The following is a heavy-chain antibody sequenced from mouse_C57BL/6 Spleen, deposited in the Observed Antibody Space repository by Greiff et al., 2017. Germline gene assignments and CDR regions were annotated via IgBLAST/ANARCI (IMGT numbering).Heavy chain of an antibody. V-gene: IGHV5-17*01. CDR1: GFTFSDYG. Sequence: EVLLVESGGGLVKPGGSLKLSCAASGFTFSDYGMHWVRQAPEKGLEWVAYISSGSSTIYYADTLKGRFTISRDNDKNTRFLQMTSLWSEDTAMYYGARGDCNYEDAMDDWGQGTSVTVSS. D-gene: IGHD2-1*01. CDR3: ARGDCNYEDAMDD. J-gene: IGHJ4*01. CDR2: ISSGSSTI.